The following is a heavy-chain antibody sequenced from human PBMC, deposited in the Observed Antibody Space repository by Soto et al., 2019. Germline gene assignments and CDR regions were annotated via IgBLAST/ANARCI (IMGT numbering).Heavy chain of an antibody. J-gene: IGHJ6*02. CDR2: ISYDGSNK. CDR1: GFTFSSYA. Sequence: QVQLVESGGGVVQPGRSLRLSCAASGFTFSSYAMHWVRQAPGKGLEWVAVISYDGSNKYYADSVKGRFTISRDNSKNTLYLQMNSLRAEDTAVYYCARDYYRFNSGYGFSMDVWGQGPRSPSP. D-gene: IGHD5-12*01. CDR3: ARDYYRFNSGYGFSMDV. V-gene: IGHV3-30-3*01.